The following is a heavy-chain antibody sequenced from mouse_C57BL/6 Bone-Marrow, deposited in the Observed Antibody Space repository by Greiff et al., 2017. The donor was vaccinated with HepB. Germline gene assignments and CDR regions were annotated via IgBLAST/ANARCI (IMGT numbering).Heavy chain of an antibody. CDR2: IYPGDGDT. J-gene: IGHJ3*01. D-gene: IGHD2-4*01. Sequence: LQESGAELVKPGASVKISCKASGYAFSSYWMNWVKQRPGKGLEWIGQIYPGDGDTNYNGKFKGKATLTADKSSSTAYMQLSSLTSEDSAVYFCARREDYDVAWFAYWGQGTLVTVSA. CDR3: ARREDYDVAWFAY. CDR1: GYAFSSYW. V-gene: IGHV1-80*01.